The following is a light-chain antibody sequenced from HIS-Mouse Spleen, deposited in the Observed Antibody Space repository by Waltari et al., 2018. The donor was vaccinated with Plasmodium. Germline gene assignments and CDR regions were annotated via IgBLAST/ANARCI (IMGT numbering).Light chain of an antibody. CDR3: QQYNNWSFT. Sequence: EIVMTQPPATLSVSPGESATLSCRPSQSVSSNFAGYQQKPGQAPRPLIYGASTRATGIRARFSGSGSGTEFTLTISSLQSEDFAVYCCQQYNNWSFTFSPGTKVAIK. CDR2: GAS. CDR1: QSVSSN. J-gene: IGKJ3*01. V-gene: IGKV3-15*01.